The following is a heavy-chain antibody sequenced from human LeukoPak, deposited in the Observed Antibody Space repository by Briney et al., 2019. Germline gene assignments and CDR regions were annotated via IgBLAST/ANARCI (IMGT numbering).Heavy chain of an antibody. CDR1: GGSFSGYY. CDR2: INHSGST. J-gene: IGHJ4*02. V-gene: IGHV4-34*01. D-gene: IGHD2-15*01. Sequence: SETLSLTCAVYGGSFSGYYWSWVRQPPGKGLEWIGEINHSGSTNYNPSLKSRVPISVDTSKNQFSLKLSSVTAADTAVYYCARRSLVAATRRPFDYWGQGTLVTVSS. CDR3: ARRSLVAATRRPFDY.